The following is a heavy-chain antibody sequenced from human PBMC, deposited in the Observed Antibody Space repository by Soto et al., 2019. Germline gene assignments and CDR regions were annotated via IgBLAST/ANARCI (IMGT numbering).Heavy chain of an antibody. V-gene: IGHV1-18*01. Sequence: ASVKVSCKASGGTFSSYAISWVRQAPGQGLEWMGWISAYNGNTNYAQKLQGRVTMTADTSTGTAYMELRSLRSDDTAVYYCARLEGSWREDYWGQGTLVTVSS. CDR3: ARLEGSWREDY. CDR2: ISAYNGNT. D-gene: IGHD6-13*01. CDR1: GGTFSSYA. J-gene: IGHJ4*02.